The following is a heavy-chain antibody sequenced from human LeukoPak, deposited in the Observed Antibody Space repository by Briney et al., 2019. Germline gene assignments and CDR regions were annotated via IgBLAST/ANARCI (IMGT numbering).Heavy chain of an antibody. J-gene: IGHJ3*02. Sequence: PGGSLRLSCAASGFTFNNYGMNWVRQAPGKGLEWVSLITGSGSSTFYADSVKGRFTISRDNSKNTLYLEMNGLRAEDTAMYYCAKNRYCSGNTCFKDALDIWGQGTMVTVSS. CDR2: ITGSGSST. CDR3: AKNRYCSGNTCFKDALDI. D-gene: IGHD2-15*01. V-gene: IGHV3-23*01. CDR1: GFTFNNYG.